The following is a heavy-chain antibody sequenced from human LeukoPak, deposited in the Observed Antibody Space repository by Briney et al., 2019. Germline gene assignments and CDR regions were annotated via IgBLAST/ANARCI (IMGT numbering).Heavy chain of an antibody. CDR2: INHSGST. V-gene: IGHV4-34*01. J-gene: IGHJ4*02. D-gene: IGHD4-23*01. Sequence: SETLSLTCAVYGGSFSGYYWSWIRQPPGKGLEWIGEINHSGSTNYNPSLKSRVTISVDTSKNQFSLKLSSVTAADTAVYYCARDRGGNSFGVRRDYWGQGTLVTVSS. CDR1: GGSFSGYY. CDR3: ARDRGGNSFGVRRDY.